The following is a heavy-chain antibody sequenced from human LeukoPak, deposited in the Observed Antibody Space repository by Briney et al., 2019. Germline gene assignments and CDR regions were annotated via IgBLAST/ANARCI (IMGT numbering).Heavy chain of an antibody. D-gene: IGHD5-24*01. CDR2: INPNRGGT. CDR1: GYTFTGYY. Sequence: ASVKVSCKASGYTFTGYYMHWVRQAPGQGLEWMGWINPNRGGTNYAQKFQGRVTMTRDTSISTAYMELSRLRSDDTAVYYCARDRGSLVEMATGAFYYFDYWGQGTLVTVSS. J-gene: IGHJ4*02. V-gene: IGHV1-2*02. CDR3: ARDRGSLVEMATGAFYYFDY.